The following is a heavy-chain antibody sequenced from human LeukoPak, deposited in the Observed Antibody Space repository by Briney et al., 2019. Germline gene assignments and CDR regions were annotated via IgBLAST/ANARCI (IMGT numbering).Heavy chain of an antibody. CDR2: IIPILGIA. V-gene: IGHV1-69*04. J-gene: IGHJ2*01. CDR1: GGTFSSYA. Sequence: GASVKVPCKASGGTFSSYAISWVRQAPGQGLEWMGRIIPILGIANYAQKFQGRVTITADKSTSTAYMELSRLRSEDTAVYYCARVGVGWYFDLWGRGTLVTVSS. D-gene: IGHD2-8*01. CDR3: ARVGVGWYFDL.